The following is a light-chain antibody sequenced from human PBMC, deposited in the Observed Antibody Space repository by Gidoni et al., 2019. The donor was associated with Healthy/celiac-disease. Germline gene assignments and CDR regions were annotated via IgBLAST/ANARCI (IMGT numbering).Light chain of an antibody. V-gene: IGKV1-39*01. CDR3: QQSYSTPLT. Sequence: DIQMTQSPSSLSASVGNRVTITCRASQSISSYLNWYQQKPGKAPKFLIYAASSLQSGVPPRFSVSGSGTDFTLTISSLQPEDFATYYCQQSYSTPLTFGGGTKVEIK. CDR1: QSISSY. J-gene: IGKJ4*01. CDR2: AAS.